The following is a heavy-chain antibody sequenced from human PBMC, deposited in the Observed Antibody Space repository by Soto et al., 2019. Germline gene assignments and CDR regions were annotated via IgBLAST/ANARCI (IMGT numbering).Heavy chain of an antibody. CDR1: GYTFTSWD. CDR3: TASSSTGAGLDF. D-gene: IGHD6-6*01. J-gene: IGHJ4*01. CDR2: MNPRSGNT. Sequence: ASVKVSCKASGYTFTSWDVYWVRQAAGQGLEWMRYMNPRSGNTGYEQKFKGRVTMTRETSISTACMELSSLTSDDAAVYYCTASSSTGAGLDFWGQGTPVTVSS. V-gene: IGHV1-8*01.